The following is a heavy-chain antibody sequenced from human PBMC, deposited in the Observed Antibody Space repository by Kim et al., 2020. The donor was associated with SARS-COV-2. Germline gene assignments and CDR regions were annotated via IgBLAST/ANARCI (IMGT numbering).Heavy chain of an antibody. Sequence: ASVKVSCKASGYTFTGYYMHWVRQAPGQGLEWMGRINPNSGGTNYAQKFQGRVTMTRDTSISTAYMELSRLRSDDTAVYYCAREGVKYSSSFHPATYWGQGTLVTVSS. V-gene: IGHV1-2*06. J-gene: IGHJ4*02. CDR1: GYTFTGYY. CDR3: AREGVKYSSSFHPATY. D-gene: IGHD6-6*01. CDR2: INPNSGGT.